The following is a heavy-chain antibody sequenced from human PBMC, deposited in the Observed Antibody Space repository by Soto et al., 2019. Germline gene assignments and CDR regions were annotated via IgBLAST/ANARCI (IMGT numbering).Heavy chain of an antibody. CDR1: GGSISSSNW. J-gene: IGHJ4*02. Sequence: QVQLQESGPGLVKPSGTLSLTCAVSGGSISSSNWWSWVRQPPGKGLEWIGEIYHSGSTNYNPSPXXXVXXSVDTSKNQFSLKLSSVPAADTALYYCARSNSGNYYEVFDYWGQGTLVTVSS. D-gene: IGHD1-26*01. CDR3: ARSNSGNYYEVFDY. V-gene: IGHV4-4*02. CDR2: IYHSGST.